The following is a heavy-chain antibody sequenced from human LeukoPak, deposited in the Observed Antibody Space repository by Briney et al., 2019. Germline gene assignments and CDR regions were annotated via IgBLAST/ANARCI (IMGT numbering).Heavy chain of an antibody. CDR2: IKQDGSEK. V-gene: IGHV3-7*03. Sequence: GGSLRLSCAASEFTFSSYSMNWVRQAPGKGLEWVANIKQDGSEKYYVDSVKGRFTISRDNAKNSLNLQMNSLRAEDTAVYYCARFLDYYYGMDVWGQGTTVTVSS. J-gene: IGHJ6*02. CDR3: ARFLDYYYGMDV. CDR1: EFTFSSYS.